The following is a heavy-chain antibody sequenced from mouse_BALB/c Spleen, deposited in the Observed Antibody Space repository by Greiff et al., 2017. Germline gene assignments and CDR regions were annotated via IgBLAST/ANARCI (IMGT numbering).Heavy chain of an antibody. CDR2: IHYSGST. D-gene: IGHD1-1*01. CDR1: GYSITSGYS. Sequence: DVKLQESGPDLVKPSQSLSLTCTVTGYSITSGYSWHWIRQFPGNKLEWMGYIHYSGSTNYNPSLKSRISITRDTSKNQFFLQLNSVTTEDTATYYCARGGDYYGSSSFDYWGQGTTLTVSS. V-gene: IGHV3-1*02. J-gene: IGHJ2*01. CDR3: ARGGDYYGSSSFDY.